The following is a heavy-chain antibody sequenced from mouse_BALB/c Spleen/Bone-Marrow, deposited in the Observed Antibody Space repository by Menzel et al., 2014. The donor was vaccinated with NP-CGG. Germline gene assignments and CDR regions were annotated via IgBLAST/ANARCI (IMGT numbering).Heavy chain of an antibody. Sequence: VKLMESAAELARPGASVKMSCKASGYTFTSYTIHWVKPRPGQGLEWIGYINPTSGYTEYNQKFKDKTTLTADKSSSTAYMQLSSLTSEDSAVYYCARPRYFDYWGQGTTLTVSS. CDR2: INPTSGYT. CDR3: ARPRYFDY. J-gene: IGHJ2*01. V-gene: IGHV1-4*02. CDR1: GYTFTSYT.